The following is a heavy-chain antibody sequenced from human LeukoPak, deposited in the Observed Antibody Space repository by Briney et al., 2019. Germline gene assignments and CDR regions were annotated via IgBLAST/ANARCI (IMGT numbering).Heavy chain of an antibody. CDR2: IYENGGTT. Sequence: GGSLRLSCVGSGFTFRSHAMSWVRQAPEKGLEFVSGIYENGGTTYYADSVKGRFTISRDNSKSTLFLQMNSLRAEDTAVYYCAKTPKNYDSSGGGGFDCLGQGTLVTVSS. CDR1: GFTFRSHA. V-gene: IGHV3-23*01. J-gene: IGHJ4*02. CDR3: AKTPKNYDSSGGGGFDC. D-gene: IGHD3-16*01.